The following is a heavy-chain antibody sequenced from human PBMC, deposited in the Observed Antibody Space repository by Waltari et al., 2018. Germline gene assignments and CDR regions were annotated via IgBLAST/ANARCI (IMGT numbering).Heavy chain of an antibody. D-gene: IGHD5-12*01. CDR2: INPNSGGT. Sequence: QVQLVQSGAEVKKPGASVKVSCKASGYPFTGYHMHWVRQAPGQGLEWMGWINPNSGGTNYAQKFQGRVTMTRDTSISTAYMELSRLRSDDTAVYYCARVVEIVATVFDYWGQGTLVTVSS. CDR1: GYPFTGYH. V-gene: IGHV1-2*02. CDR3: ARVVEIVATVFDY. J-gene: IGHJ4*02.